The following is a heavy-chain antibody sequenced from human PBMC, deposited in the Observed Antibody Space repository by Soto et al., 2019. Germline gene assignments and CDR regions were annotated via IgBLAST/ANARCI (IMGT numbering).Heavy chain of an antibody. CDR2: IYYRGNT. CDR3: ARDDCISTSCYVSY. J-gene: IGHJ4*02. V-gene: IGHV4-59*12. D-gene: IGHD2-2*01. CDR1: GGSICTYY. Sequence: SETLSLTCTVSGGSICTYYWSWIRQPPGKGLEWIGYIYYRGNTDYNPSLKSRVTISLDTPKNQFSLKLSSVTAADTAVYYCARDDCISTSCYVSYWGQGTLVTVSS.